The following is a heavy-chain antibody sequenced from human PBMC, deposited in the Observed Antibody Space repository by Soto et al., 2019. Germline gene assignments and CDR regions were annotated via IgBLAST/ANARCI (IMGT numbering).Heavy chain of an antibody. Sequence: GGSLRLSCAASGFTFSSYAMHWVRQAPGKGLEWVAVISYDGSNKYYADSVKGRFTISRDNSKNTLYLQMNSLRAEDTAVYYCARPLTYYYYYGMDVWGQGTTVTAP. J-gene: IGHJ6*02. CDR1: GFTFSSYA. V-gene: IGHV3-30-3*01. CDR3: ARPLTYYYYYGMDV. CDR2: ISYDGSNK.